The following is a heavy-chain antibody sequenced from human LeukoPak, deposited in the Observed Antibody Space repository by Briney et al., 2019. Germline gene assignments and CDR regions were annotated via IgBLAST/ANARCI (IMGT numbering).Heavy chain of an antibody. D-gene: IGHD3-9*01. CDR3: ARTQHSYDILTGSFDY. Sequence: GESLKISCKGSGYRFTNYWIGWVRQMPGKGLEWMGIIYPGDSDTRYSPSFQGQVTISADKSISTAYLQWSSLKASDTAMYYCARTQHSYDILTGSFDYWGQGTLVTVSS. CDR1: GYRFTNYW. V-gene: IGHV5-51*01. J-gene: IGHJ4*02. CDR2: IYPGDSDT.